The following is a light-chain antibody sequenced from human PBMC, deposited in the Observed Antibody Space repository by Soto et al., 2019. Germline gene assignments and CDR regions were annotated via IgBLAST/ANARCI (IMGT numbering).Light chain of an antibody. J-gene: IGLJ1*01. Sequence: QSVLTQPASVSGSPGQSITISCTGTGSDVGSYNLVSWYQQHPGKAPKLMIYEVSKRPSGVSNRFSGSKSGNTASLTISWLQAEDEADYYCCSYAGSSTSPYVFGTGTKVTVL. CDR1: GSDVGSYNL. CDR3: CSYAGSSTSPYV. CDR2: EVS. V-gene: IGLV2-23*02.